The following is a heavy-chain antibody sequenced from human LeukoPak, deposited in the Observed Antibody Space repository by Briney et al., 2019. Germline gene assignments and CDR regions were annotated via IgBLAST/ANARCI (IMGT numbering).Heavy chain of an antibody. J-gene: IGHJ4*02. CDR3: ARGRGGYSYARFFDY. Sequence: SETLSLTCTVSGGSIRSSYYYWSWIRQPPGKGLEWIGEINHSGSTNYNPSLKSRVTISVDTSKNQFSLKLSSVTAADTAVYYCARGRGGYSYARFFDYWGQGTLVTVSS. CDR1: GGSIRSSYYY. CDR2: INHSGST. V-gene: IGHV4-39*07. D-gene: IGHD5-18*01.